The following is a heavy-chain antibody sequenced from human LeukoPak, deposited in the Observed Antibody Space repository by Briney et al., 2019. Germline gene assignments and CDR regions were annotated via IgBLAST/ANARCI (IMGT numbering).Heavy chain of an antibody. D-gene: IGHD2-2*01. V-gene: IGHV3-9*01. CDR1: GFTFDDYA. CDR2: INWNSGSI. CDR3: AKDHCSSTSCYYFDY. J-gene: IGHJ4*02. Sequence: GGSLRLSCAASGFTFDDYAMHWVRQAPGKGLEWVSGINWNSGSIGYADSVKGRFTISRDNAKNSLYLQMNSLRREDTAVYYCAKDHCSSTSCYYFDYWGQGTLVTVSS.